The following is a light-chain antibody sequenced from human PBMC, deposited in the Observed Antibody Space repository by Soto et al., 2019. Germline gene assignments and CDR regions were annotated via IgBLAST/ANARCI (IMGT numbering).Light chain of an antibody. J-gene: IGLJ1*01. CDR1: SSDVGGYNY. CDR2: DVS. CDR3: CSYAGSYTNV. Sequence: QSVLTQPRSVSGSPGQSVTISCPGTSSDVGGYNYVSWYQQHPGKAPKLMIYDVSKRPSGVPDRFSGSKSGNTASLTISGLQAEDEADYYCCSYAGSYTNVFGTGTKVTVL. V-gene: IGLV2-11*01.